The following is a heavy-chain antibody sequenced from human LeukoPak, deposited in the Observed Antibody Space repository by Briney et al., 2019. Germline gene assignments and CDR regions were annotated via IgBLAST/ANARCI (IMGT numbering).Heavy chain of an antibody. D-gene: IGHD4-23*01. CDR1: GFTFSDYA. V-gene: IGHV3-23*01. Sequence: GGSLRLSCATSGFTFSDYAMCWVRQAPGKGLEWVSAISGSGGSTYYADSVKGRFTISRDNSKNTLYLQMNSPIAEDTAVYYCAKTPYGANSYFDYWGQGTLVTVSS. CDR3: AKTPYGANSYFDY. J-gene: IGHJ4*02. CDR2: ISGSGGST.